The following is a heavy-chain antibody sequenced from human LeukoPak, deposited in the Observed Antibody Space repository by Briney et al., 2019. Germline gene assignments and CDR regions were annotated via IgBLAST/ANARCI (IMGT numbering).Heavy chain of an antibody. CDR3: AKGSGITLVRDLDY. J-gene: IGHJ4*02. V-gene: IGHV3-9*01. Sequence: PGGSLRLSCAASGFTLDDYAMHWVRHPPGKGLEWVSGISWSSETLGYADSVKGRFTISRDNAKNSLYLQMNSLRADDTALYYCAKGSGITLVRDLDYWGQGTLVTVSS. D-gene: IGHD3-10*01. CDR1: GFTLDDYA. CDR2: ISWSSETL.